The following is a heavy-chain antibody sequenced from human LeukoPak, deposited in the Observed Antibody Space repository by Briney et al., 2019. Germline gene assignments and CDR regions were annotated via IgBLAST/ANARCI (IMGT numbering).Heavy chain of an antibody. CDR2: VAYGGTN. D-gene: IGHD1-26*01. CDR1: GGSISRSHYT. V-gene: IGHV4-39*01. CDR3: AGYRIAGGPVFDF. J-gene: IGHJ4*02. Sequence: SETLSLTCTVSGGSISRSHYTWGWIRQPPGKGLEWIASVAYGGTNYYSPSLKRRLTISLDPSKNQLSLKIKSVTAADTAVYYCAGYRIAGGPVFDFWGQGTLVTVSS.